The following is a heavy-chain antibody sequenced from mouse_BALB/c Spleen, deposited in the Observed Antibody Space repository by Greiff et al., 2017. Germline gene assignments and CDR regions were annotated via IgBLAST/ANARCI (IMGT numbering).Heavy chain of an antibody. Sequence: EVKLMESGGGLVKPGGSLKLSCAASGFTFSSYYMSWVRQTPEKRLEWVAAINSNGGSTYYPDTVTGRFTISRDNAKNTLYLQMSSLKSEETALYYCARHRYYDSSYRYFEYWGQGTTVTVSA. V-gene: IGHV5-6-2*01. CDR1: GFTFSSYY. D-gene: IGHD1-1*01. CDR2: INSNGGST. CDR3: ARHRYYDSSYRYFEY. J-gene: IGHJ2*01.